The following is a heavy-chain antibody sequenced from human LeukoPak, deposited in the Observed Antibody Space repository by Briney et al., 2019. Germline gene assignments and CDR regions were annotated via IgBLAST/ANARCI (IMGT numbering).Heavy chain of an antibody. CDR1: GFTFNSYD. CDR3: ARRAATGSNALDY. J-gene: IGHJ4*02. D-gene: IGHD6-13*01. CDR2: IWYDGSNK. V-gene: IGHV3-33*01. Sequence: GRSLRLSCAASGFTFNSYDMHWVRQAPGKGLEWVALIWYDGSNKYYADSVKGRFTISRDNSKNTLSLQMNSLRAEDTAVYYCARRAATGSNALDYWAREPWSPSPQ.